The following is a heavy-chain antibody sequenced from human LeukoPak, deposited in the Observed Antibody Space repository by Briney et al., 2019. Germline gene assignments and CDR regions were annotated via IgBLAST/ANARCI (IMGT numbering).Heavy chain of an antibody. J-gene: IGHJ6*03. D-gene: IGHD3-10*01. CDR1: GGSISSGSYY. CDR3: ARTTMVRGTYYMDV. CDR2: IYTSGST. V-gene: IGHV4-61*02. Sequence: SQTLSLTCTVSGGSISSGSYYWSWIRQPAGKGLEWIGRIYTSGSTNFNPSLNGRVSISRDTAKNLFSLKLSSVTAADTAVYYCARTTMVRGTYYMDVWGKGTTVTISS.